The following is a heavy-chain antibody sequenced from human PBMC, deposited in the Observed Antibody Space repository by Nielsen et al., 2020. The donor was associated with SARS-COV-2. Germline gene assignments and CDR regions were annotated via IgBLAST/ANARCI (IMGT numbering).Heavy chain of an antibody. CDR1: GFTFSSYA. CDR3: ARGGYSNYFDY. V-gene: IGHV3-30*04. Sequence: GGSLRLSCAASGFTFSSYAMHWVRQAPGKGLEWVAVISYDGSNKYYADSVKGRFTISRDNSKNTLYLQMNSLRAEDTAVYYCARGGYSNYFDYWGQGTLVTVSS. CDR2: ISYDGSNK. D-gene: IGHD4-11*01. J-gene: IGHJ4*02.